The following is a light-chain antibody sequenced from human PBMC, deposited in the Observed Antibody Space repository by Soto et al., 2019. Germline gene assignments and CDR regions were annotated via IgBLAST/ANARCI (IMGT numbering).Light chain of an antibody. V-gene: IGKV3-15*01. CDR3: QQYIKWPIT. CDR1: QSVYSN. CDR2: DAS. J-gene: IGKJ5*01. Sequence: EIVLTQSPATLSVSPGERATLSCRASQSVYSNLAWYQHKPGQAPRLLISDASTRATGIPARFSGSGSGTEFTLTVSSLQSEDFAVYYCQQYIKWPITFGQGTRLEI.